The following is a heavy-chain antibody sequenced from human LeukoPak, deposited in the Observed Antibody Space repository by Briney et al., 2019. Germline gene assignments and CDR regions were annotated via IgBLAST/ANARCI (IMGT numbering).Heavy chain of an antibody. CDR3: AGGLMVLDY. D-gene: IGHD3-16*01. Sequence: GGSLRLSCAASGFTFSSYDMHWVRQAPGKGLEWVSYISSSSSSINYADSVKGRFTISRDNAKNSLYLQMNSLRVEDTAVYYCAGGLMVLDYWGQGTLVTVSS. J-gene: IGHJ4*02. V-gene: IGHV3-48*04. CDR2: ISSSSSSI. CDR1: GFTFSSYD.